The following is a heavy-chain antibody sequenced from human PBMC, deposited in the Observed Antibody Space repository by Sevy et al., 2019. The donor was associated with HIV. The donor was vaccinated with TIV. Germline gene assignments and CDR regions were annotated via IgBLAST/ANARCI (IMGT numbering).Heavy chain of an antibody. Sequence: GGSLRLSCAASGFTFSSYAMSWVRQAPGKGLEWVSAISGSGGNTYYADSVKGRFTISRDNSKNTLYLQMNSLRAEDTAVYYWASGHDPFDYWGQGTLVTVSS. V-gene: IGHV3-23*01. CDR2: ISGSGGNT. J-gene: IGHJ4*02. CDR1: GFTFSSYA. CDR3: ASGHDPFDY.